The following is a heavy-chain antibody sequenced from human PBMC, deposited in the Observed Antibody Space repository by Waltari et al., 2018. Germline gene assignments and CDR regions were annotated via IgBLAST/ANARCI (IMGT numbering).Heavy chain of an antibody. CDR2: IRSKAYGGTT. V-gene: IGHV3-49*04. Sequence: EVQLVESGGGLVQPGRSLRLSCTASGFTFGDYAMSWVRQAPGKGLERVGFIRSKAYGGTTEYAASVKGRFTISRDDSKSIAYLQMNSLKTEYRAVYYCTSCDYNTIYYYYGMDVWGQGTTVTVSS. D-gene: IGHD4-17*01. CDR3: TSCDYNTIYYYYGMDV. J-gene: IGHJ6*02. CDR1: GFTFGDYA.